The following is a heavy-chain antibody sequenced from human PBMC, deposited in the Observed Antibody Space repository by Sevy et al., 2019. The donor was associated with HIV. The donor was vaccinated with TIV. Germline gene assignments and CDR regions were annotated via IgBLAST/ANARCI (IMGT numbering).Heavy chain of an antibody. J-gene: IGHJ4*02. CDR2: IRSKAYGGTT. CDR3: ISREGTIFGVVTRDY. CDR1: GFTFGDYV. Sequence: GGSLRLSCTGSGFTFGDYVLSWVRQAPGKGLEWVGFIRSKAYGGTTKYAASVKGRFTISRDDSKSIANLQMNSLKTEDTAVYYCISREGTIFGVVTRDYWGQGTLVTVSS. D-gene: IGHD3-3*01. V-gene: IGHV3-49*04.